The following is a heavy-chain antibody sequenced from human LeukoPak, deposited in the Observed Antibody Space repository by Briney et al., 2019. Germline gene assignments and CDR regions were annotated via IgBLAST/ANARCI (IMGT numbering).Heavy chain of an antibody. CDR1: GVSISSSSYY. Sequence: SETLSLTCTVSGVSISSSSYYWGWIRQPPGKGLEWIGSIYYSGSTYYNPSLKSRVTISVDTSKSQFSLKLSSVTAADTAVYYCAKDEERGMDVWGKGTTVTVSS. CDR2: IYYSGST. CDR3: AKDEERGMDV. D-gene: IGHD1-1*01. J-gene: IGHJ6*03. V-gene: IGHV4-39*07.